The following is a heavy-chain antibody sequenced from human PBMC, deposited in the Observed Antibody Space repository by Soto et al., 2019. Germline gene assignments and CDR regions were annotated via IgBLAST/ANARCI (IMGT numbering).Heavy chain of an antibody. D-gene: IGHD3-22*01. Sequence: QEQLVQSGAEVKKPGSSVKVSCKDSGGLFSSYAISWVRQAPGQGLEWMGGIIPVFGTAHYAQKFQGRVTITADESTNTAYMELSSLRSEDTAMYCCGRGDSPYVSFNDFWGQGSLVTVSS. CDR1: GGLFSSYA. CDR3: GRGDSPYVSFNDF. CDR2: IIPVFGTA. V-gene: IGHV1-69*01. J-gene: IGHJ4*02.